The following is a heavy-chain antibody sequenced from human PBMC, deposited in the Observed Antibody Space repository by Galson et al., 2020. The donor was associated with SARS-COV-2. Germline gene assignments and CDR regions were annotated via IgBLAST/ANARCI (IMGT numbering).Heavy chain of an antibody. D-gene: IGHD2-2*01. CDR3: VYRQTNWFDP. CDR1: GFSLNTSGVG. Sequence: SGPTLVKPTQTLTLTCTISGFSLNTSGVGVGWIRQPPGRAPEWLAHIFWDDDKHYSPSLKTRITITRDTSKHQVFLTMSNMGPIDTATYYCVYRQTNWFDPWGQGTLGTGSS. V-gene: IGHV2-5*02. J-gene: IGHJ5*02. CDR2: IFWDDDK.